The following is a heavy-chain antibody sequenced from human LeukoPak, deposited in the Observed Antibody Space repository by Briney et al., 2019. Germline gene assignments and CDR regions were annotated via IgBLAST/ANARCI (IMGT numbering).Heavy chain of an antibody. CDR1: GFTFSSYA. J-gene: IGHJ4*02. Sequence: GGSLKLSCAASGFTFSSYAMSWVRQAPGKGLEWVSAISGSGSSTYYADSVKGRFTISRDNSKNTLYLQMNSLRAEDTAVYYCANGAILVGATHVPPSNYWGQGTRVTVSS. CDR2: ISGSGSST. CDR3: ANGAILVGATHVPPSNY. V-gene: IGHV3-23*01. D-gene: IGHD1-26*01.